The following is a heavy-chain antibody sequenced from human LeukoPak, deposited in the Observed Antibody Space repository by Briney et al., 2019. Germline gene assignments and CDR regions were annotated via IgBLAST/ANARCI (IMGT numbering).Heavy chain of an antibody. J-gene: IGHJ5*01. Sequence: SETLSLTCTVSGYSISSGYYWGWIRQPPGKGLEWIGSIYHSGSTYYNPSLKSRVTISVDMSKNQFSLRLTSVTAADTAVYYCARSAAGVVGAADSWGQGTLVTVSS. CDR3: ARSAAGVVGAADS. CDR1: GYSISSGYY. D-gene: IGHD1-26*01. CDR2: IYHSGST. V-gene: IGHV4-38-2*02.